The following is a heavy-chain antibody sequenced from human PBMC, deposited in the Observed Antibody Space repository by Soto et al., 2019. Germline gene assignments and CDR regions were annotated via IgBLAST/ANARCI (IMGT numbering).Heavy chain of an antibody. CDR2: ISAYNGNT. CDR3: VRWRSISSWGLYFDG. J-gene: IGHJ4*02. CDR1: GYTFTSYG. Sequence: GDSVQVTCKASGYTFTSYGISCVRQAPGQELEWMGWISAYNGNTNYAQKLQGRVTMTTDTSTSTAYMELRSLRSDDTAVYYCVRWRSISSWGLYFDGPGQGTVVT. V-gene: IGHV1-18*01. D-gene: IGHD6-13*01.